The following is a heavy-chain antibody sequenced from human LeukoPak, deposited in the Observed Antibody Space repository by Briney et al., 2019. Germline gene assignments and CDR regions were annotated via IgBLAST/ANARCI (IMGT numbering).Heavy chain of an antibody. V-gene: IGHV4-59*01. CDR1: GGSISSYY. J-gene: IGHJ4*02. CDR3: ARGVPAATPFDY. D-gene: IGHD2-2*01. Sequence: SETLSLTCTVSGGSISSYYWSWIRQPPGKGLEWIGYIYYSGSTNYNPPLKSRVTISVDTSKNQFSLKLSSVTAADTAVYYCARGVPAATPFDYWGQGTLVTVSS. CDR2: IYYSGST.